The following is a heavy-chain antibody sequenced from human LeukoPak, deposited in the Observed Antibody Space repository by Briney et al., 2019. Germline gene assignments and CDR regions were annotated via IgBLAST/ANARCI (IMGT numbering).Heavy chain of an antibody. V-gene: IGHV3-7*01. CDR1: GFTFSSYW. CDR3: ARDYEGDY. CDR2: IKQDGSEK. D-gene: IGHD3-3*01. Sequence: PGGSLRLSCAAPGFTFSSYWMSWVRQAPGKGLEWVANIKQDGSEKYYVDSVKGRFTISRDNAKNSLYLQMNSLRAEDTAVYYCARDYEGDYWGQGTLVTVSS. J-gene: IGHJ4*02.